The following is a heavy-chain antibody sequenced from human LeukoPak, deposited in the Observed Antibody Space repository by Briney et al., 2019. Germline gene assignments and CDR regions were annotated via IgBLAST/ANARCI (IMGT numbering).Heavy chain of an antibody. J-gene: IGHJ5*02. V-gene: IGHV4-31*11. D-gene: IGHD6-6*01. CDR1: GGSFSGYY. CDR3: ARAPRNKYSSSFLPNWFDP. Sequence: SETLSLTCAVYGGSFSGYYWSWLRQHPGKGLEWIGYIYYSGSTYYNPSLKSRVTISVDTSKNQFSLKLSSVTAADTAVYYCARAPRNKYSSSFLPNWFDPWGQGTLVTVSS. CDR2: IYYSGST.